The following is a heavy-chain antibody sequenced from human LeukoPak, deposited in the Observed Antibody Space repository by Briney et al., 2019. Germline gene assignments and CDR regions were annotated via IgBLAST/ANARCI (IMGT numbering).Heavy chain of an antibody. Sequence: GGSLRLSCAASGFTFNDYWMSWVRQAPGKGLVWVANMKYDGSEKFYVDSVKGRFTISRDNAEKSLYLQMNTLRAEDTAVYYCARDCGHYDFWSGPDYWGQGTLVTVSS. CDR1: GFTFNDYW. J-gene: IGHJ4*02. CDR2: MKYDGSEK. V-gene: IGHV3-7*01. D-gene: IGHD3-3*01. CDR3: ARDCGHYDFWSGPDY.